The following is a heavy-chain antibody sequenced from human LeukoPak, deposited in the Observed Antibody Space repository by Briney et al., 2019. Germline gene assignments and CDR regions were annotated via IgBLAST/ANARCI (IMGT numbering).Heavy chain of an antibody. J-gene: IGHJ4*02. D-gene: IGHD3-22*01. CDR1: GYTFTSYG. CDR3: ARTYYYDSSGYYYPGPFDY. V-gene: IGHV1-18*01. Sequence: ASVKVSCKASGYTFTSYGISWVRQAPGQGLEWMGWISAYNGNTNYAQKLQGRVTMTTDTSTSTAYMELRSLRSDDTAVYYCARTYYYDSSGYYYPGPFDYWGQGTLVTVSS. CDR2: ISAYNGNT.